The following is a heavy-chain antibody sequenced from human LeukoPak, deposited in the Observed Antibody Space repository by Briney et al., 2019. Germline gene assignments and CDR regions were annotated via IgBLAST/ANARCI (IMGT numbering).Heavy chain of an antibody. Sequence: PGGSLRLSCAASGFTFSSYGMHWVRQAPGKGLEWVAVISYDGSNKYYADSVKGRFTISRDNPKNTLYLQMNSLRAEDTAVYYCAKLDYGDYGGYFDYWGQGTLVTVSS. J-gene: IGHJ4*02. CDR1: GFTFSSYG. D-gene: IGHD4-17*01. CDR3: AKLDYGDYGGYFDY. V-gene: IGHV3-30*18. CDR2: ISYDGSNK.